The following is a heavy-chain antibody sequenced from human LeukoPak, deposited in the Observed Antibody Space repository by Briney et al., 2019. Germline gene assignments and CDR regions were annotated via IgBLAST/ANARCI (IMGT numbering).Heavy chain of an antibody. Sequence: GRSLRLSCAASGFTFSSYGMHWVRQAPGKGLEGVAVISYDGSNKYYADSVKGRFTISRDNSKNTLYLQMNSLRAEDTAVYYCAKGGSITSFDIWGQGTMVTVSS. V-gene: IGHV3-30*18. J-gene: IGHJ3*02. CDR3: AKGGSITSFDI. CDR2: ISYDGSNK. CDR1: GFTFSSYG. D-gene: IGHD3-10*01.